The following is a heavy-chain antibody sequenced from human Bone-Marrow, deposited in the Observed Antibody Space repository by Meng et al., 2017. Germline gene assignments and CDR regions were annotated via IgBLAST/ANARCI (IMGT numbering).Heavy chain of an antibody. CDR1: GYSFTSYW. V-gene: IGHV5-51*01. CDR2: IYPGDSDT. J-gene: IGHJ4*02. CDR3: AGRIGYSSGWSDFDY. Sequence: GASLKTSCTGSGYSFTSYWIGWVRQMPGKGLEWMGIIYPGDSDTRYSPFFQGQVTISADKSISTAYLQWSRLKASDTAMYCCAGRIGYSSGWSDFDYWGQGTLVTVSS. D-gene: IGHD6-19*01.